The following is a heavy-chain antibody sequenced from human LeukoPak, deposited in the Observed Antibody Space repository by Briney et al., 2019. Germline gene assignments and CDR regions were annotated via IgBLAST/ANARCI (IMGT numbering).Heavy chain of an antibody. CDR3: ARGDYGKAFGI. V-gene: IGHV4-34*01. Sequence: SETLSLTCAVYGGSFSGYYWSWIRQPPGKGLEWIGEINHSGSTNYNPSLKSRVTISVDTSKNQFSLKLSSVTAADTAVYYCARGDYGKAFGIWGQGTMVTVSS. J-gene: IGHJ3*02. D-gene: IGHD4-17*01. CDR1: GGSFSGYY. CDR2: INHSGST.